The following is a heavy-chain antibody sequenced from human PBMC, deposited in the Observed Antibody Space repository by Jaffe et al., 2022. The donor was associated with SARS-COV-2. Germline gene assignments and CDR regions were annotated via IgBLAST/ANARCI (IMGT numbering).Heavy chain of an antibody. CDR2: MNPNSGNT. D-gene: IGHD3-3*01. V-gene: IGHV1-8*01. CDR1: GYTFTSYD. Sequence: QVQLVQSGAEVKKPGASVKVSCKASGYTFTSYDINWVRQATGQGLEWMGWMNPNSGNTGYAQKFQGRVTMTRNTSISTAYMELSSLRSEDTAVYYCARGRLLRFLEWDSDHYYYYGMDVWGQGTTVTVSS. J-gene: IGHJ6*02. CDR3: ARGRLLRFLEWDSDHYYYYGMDV.